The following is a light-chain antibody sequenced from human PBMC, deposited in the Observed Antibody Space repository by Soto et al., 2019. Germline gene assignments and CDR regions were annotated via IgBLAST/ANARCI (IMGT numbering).Light chain of an antibody. V-gene: IGKV1-39*01. CDR2: AAS. CDR3: QQSYSLLLT. CDR1: QSISSS. Sequence: INLSPTSLSLYIRVLLTITCRASQSISSSLNWYQQQPGKAPKLLIYAASSLQSGAPSRFSGSGSGTDFTLTISSLQPEDFATYYCQQSYSLLLTFCHGTRLDI. J-gene: IGKJ5*01.